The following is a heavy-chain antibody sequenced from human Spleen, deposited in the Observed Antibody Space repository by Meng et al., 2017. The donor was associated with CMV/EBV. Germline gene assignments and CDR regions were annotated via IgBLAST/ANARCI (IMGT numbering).Heavy chain of an antibody. CDR3: ARDDYYGSGSYDY. J-gene: IGHJ4*02. CDR2: ISGSGSTI. Sequence: GGSLRLSCAASGFTFSTYEMNWVRQAPGKGLEWVSYISGSGSTIHYADSVKGRFTISRDNAKNSLYLQMNSLRAEDTAVYYCARDDYYGSGSYDYWGQGTLVTVSS. CDR1: GFTFSTYE. V-gene: IGHV3-48*03. D-gene: IGHD3-10*01.